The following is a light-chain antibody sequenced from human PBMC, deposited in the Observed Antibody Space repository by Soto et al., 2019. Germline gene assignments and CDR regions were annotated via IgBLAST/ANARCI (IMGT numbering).Light chain of an antibody. CDR1: SSDVGSYNR. J-gene: IGLJ1*01. V-gene: IGLV2-18*01. CDR2: EVS. Sequence: QSALTQPPSVSGSPGQSVTISCTGTSSDVGSYNRVSWYQQPLGTAPKLMIYEVSNRPSGVPDRFSGSKSGNTASLTISGLQAEDEADYYYSLYTSSSTYVFGTGTKVTVL. CDR3: SLYTSSSTYV.